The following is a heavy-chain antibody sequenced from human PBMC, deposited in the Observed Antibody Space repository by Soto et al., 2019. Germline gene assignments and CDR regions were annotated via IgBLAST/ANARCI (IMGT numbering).Heavy chain of an antibody. V-gene: IGHV4-4*02. CDR2: IYHNGRT. Sequence: QVHLEESGPGLVRLSGNLSLTCTVSGVPISSYDWWTWVRQTPGKGMEWIGEIYHNGRTNYNPSLKSRVSLSIDKSKNQFSLNLQSLTAADTAVYYCARGTLIGSSTRNWFDPWGQGAQVTVSS. J-gene: IGHJ5*02. CDR3: ARGTLIGSSTRNWFDP. D-gene: IGHD3-10*01. CDR1: GVPISSYDW.